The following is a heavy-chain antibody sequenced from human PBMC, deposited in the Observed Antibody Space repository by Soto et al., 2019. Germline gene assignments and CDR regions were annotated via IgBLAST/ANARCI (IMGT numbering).Heavy chain of an antibody. V-gene: IGHV1-69*01. CDR3: ARVAGGNIDY. Sequence: QVPLVQSGAEVKKPGSSVKVSCKASGGTFSSYAISWVRQAPGQGLEWMGGIIPLFRTSNYAHKFQGRVTVTADESTGTVYLELRSLRSDDTAVYYCARVAGGNIDYWGQGTLVTISS. D-gene: IGHD3-16*01. CDR2: IIPLFRTS. J-gene: IGHJ4*02. CDR1: GGTFSSYA.